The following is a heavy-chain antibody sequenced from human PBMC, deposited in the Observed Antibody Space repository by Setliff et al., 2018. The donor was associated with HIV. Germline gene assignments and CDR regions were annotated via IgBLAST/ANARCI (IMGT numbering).Heavy chain of an antibody. V-gene: IGHV3-30*04. CDR2: ISDDGTNK. CDR1: GFTFSAYA. D-gene: IGHD2-2*01. J-gene: IGHJ4*02. Sequence: PGGSLRLSCAASGFTFSAYAMHWVRQAPGKGLEWVAVISDDGTNKYYADFVKGRFTISRDNSKNTLYMQMNSLRADDTAVYYCARDRVGVLPTAGPYFLDSWGQGTLVTVSS. CDR3: ARDRVGVLPTAGPYFLDS.